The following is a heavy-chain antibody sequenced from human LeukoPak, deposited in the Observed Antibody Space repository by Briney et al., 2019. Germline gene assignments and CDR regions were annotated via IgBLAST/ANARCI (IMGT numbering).Heavy chain of an antibody. CDR3: TREFKDIVQRKGNAFDI. Sequence: PGGSLRLSCTASGFTFGDYAMSWVRQAPGKGLEWVGFIRSKAYGGTTEYAASVKGRFTISRDDSKSIAYLQMNSLKTEDTAVYYCTREFKDIVQRKGNAFDIWGQGTMVTVSS. CDR2: IRSKAYGGTT. V-gene: IGHV3-49*04. CDR1: GFTFGDYA. J-gene: IGHJ3*02. D-gene: IGHD2-8*01.